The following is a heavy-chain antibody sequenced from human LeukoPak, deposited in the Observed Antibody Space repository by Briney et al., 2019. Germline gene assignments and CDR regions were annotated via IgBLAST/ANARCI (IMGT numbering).Heavy chain of an antibody. CDR3: AKDLLPGAPDYFDY. V-gene: IGHV3-30-3*01. J-gene: IGHJ4*02. CDR1: GFSFTAYE. D-gene: IGHD1-26*01. CDR2: ISGGDGYIQ. Sequence: GGSLRLSCAASGFSFTAYEMPWVRQAXXXXXEWVXVISGGDGYIQLYSDSVKGRFTVSRDTSKTTLYLEMNSLRAEDTAVYYCAKDLLPGAPDYFDYWGQGTLVTVSS.